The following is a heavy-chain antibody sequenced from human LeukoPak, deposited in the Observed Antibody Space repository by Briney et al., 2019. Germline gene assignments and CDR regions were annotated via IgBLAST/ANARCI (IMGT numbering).Heavy chain of an antibody. D-gene: IGHD3-16*01. V-gene: IGHV3-33*01. J-gene: IGHJ4*02. CDR1: GFTFNVYG. CDR2: IWNDGSNK. CDR3: ARAVGPFDY. Sequence: GGSLRLSCAASGFTFNVYGIHWVRQAPGKGLGWVAVIWNDGSNKYYADSVKGRFTISRDNSKDTLYLQMNSLRVEDTAVYYCARAVGPFDYWGQGTLVTVSS.